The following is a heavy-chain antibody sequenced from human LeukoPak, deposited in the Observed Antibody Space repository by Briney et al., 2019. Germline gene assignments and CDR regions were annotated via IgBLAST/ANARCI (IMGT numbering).Heavy chain of an antibody. CDR2: IYYSGST. Sequence: SETLSLTCTVSGGSISSSSYYWGWIRQPPGKGLEWIGSIYYSGSTYYNPSLKSRVTISVDTSKNQFSLKLSSVTAADTAVYYCARYSSSGWFGEPYYFDYWGQGTLVTVSS. J-gene: IGHJ4*02. V-gene: IGHV4-39*07. CDR3: ARYSSSGWFGEPYYFDY. D-gene: IGHD3-10*01. CDR1: GGSISSSSYY.